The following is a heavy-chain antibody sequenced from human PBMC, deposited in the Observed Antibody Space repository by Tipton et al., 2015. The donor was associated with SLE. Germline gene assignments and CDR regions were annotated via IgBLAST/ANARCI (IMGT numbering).Heavy chain of an antibody. CDR1: GGSFSGYY. Sequence: TLSLTCAVYGGSFSGYYWSWIRQPPGKGLEWIGEINHSGSTNYNPSLKSRVTISVDTSKNQFSLKLSSVTAADTAVYYCAREGRSGYFDLWGRGALVTVSS. CDR2: INHSGST. V-gene: IGHV4-34*01. CDR3: AREGRSGYFDL. J-gene: IGHJ2*01.